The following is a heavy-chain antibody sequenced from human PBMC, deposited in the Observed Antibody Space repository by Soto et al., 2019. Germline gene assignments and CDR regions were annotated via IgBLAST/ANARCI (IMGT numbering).Heavy chain of an antibody. J-gene: IGHJ4*02. CDR2: INPNSGGT. Sequence: QVQLVQSGAEVKKPGASVKVSCKASGYTFTGYYMHWVRQAPGQGLEWMGWINPNSGGTNYAQKFQGRVTMTRDTSTSTDYMEMRRLRSHDTRAYYCAREYCTGNRERYWGQETLVTVSS. D-gene: IGHD3-10*02. V-gene: IGHV1-2*02. CDR3: AREYCTGNRERY. CDR1: GYTFTGYY.